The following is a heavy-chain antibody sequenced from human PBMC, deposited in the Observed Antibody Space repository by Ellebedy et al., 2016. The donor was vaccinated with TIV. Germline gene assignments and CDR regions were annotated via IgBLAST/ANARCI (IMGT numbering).Heavy chain of an antibody. CDR1: GFTFRSYS. CDR2: ISSSRSYI. CDR3: VRDLGSYGGPFDY. Sequence: GESLKISCAASGFTFRSYSMNWVRQAPGKGLEWVSSISSSRSYIFYADSVKGRFTISRDNAKNSLYLQMNSLRAEDTAVYYCVRDLGSYGGPFDYWGQGTLVTVSS. J-gene: IGHJ4*02. V-gene: IGHV3-21*01. D-gene: IGHD5-18*01.